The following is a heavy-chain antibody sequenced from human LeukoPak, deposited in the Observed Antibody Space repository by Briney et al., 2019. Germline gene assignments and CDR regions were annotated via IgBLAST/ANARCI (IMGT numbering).Heavy chain of an antibody. D-gene: IGHD2-15*01. CDR2: IYHSGST. J-gene: IGHJ5*02. CDR3: ARVGYCSGGSCLYWFDP. Sequence: PSETLSLTCTVSGYSISSGYYWGWIRQPPGKGLEWFGIIYHSGSTYYNPSLKSRVTISVDTSKNQFSLKLSSVTAADTAVYYCARVGYCSGGSCLYWFDPWGQGTLVTVSS. V-gene: IGHV4-38-2*02. CDR1: GYSISSGYY.